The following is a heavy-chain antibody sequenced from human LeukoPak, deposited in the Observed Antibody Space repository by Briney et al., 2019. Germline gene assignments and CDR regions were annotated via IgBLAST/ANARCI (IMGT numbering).Heavy chain of an antibody. CDR2: ISYDGNNK. CDR3: VRSWGTYDY. D-gene: IGHD1/OR15-1a*01. V-gene: IGHV3-30*03. CDR1: GFTFSTYG. Sequence: PGGSLRLSCAASGFTFSTYGMHWVRQAPGKGLEWVAIISYDGNNKYYAASVKGRFTISRDNSKNTLFLQMNSLGADDTAVYYCVRSWGTYDYWGQGTLVTVSS. J-gene: IGHJ4*02.